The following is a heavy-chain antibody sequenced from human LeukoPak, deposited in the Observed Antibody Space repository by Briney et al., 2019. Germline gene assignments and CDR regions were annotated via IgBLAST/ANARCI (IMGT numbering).Heavy chain of an antibody. Sequence: ASVKVSCKASGYTLTSYGISWVRQAPGQGLEWMGWISAYNGNTNYAQKLQGRVTMTTDTSTSTAYMELRSLRSDDTAVYYCARDHQFPYYYDSSGYLPLDYWGQGTLVTVSS. CDR1: GYTLTSYG. J-gene: IGHJ4*02. CDR2: ISAYNGNT. D-gene: IGHD3-22*01. CDR3: ARDHQFPYYYDSSGYLPLDY. V-gene: IGHV1-18*01.